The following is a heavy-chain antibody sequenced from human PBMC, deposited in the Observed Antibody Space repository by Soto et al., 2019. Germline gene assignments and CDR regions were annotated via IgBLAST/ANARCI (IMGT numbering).Heavy chain of an antibody. CDR3: ARDATTVTTSGAFDI. CDR2: INSDGSST. CDR1: GFTFSSYW. D-gene: IGHD4-17*01. V-gene: IGHV3-74*01. J-gene: IGHJ3*02. Sequence: EVQLVESGGGLVQPGGSLILSCAASGFTFSSYWMHWVRQAPGKGLVWVSRINSDGSSTSYADSVKGRFTISRDNAKNTLYLQMNSLRAEDTAVYYCARDATTVTTSGAFDIWGQGTMVTVSS.